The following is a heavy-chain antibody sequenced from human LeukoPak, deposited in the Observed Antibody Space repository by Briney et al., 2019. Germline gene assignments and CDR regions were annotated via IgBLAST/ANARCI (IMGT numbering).Heavy chain of an antibody. Sequence: GRSLRLSCAASGFTFSNYAMHWVRRAPGKGLEWVAVISSDGNNKYYADSVKDRFTISRDNSKNTLYLQMNSLRAEDTAVYYCASRGSIFGVGEFDYWGQGTLVTVSS. CDR1: GFTFSNYA. V-gene: IGHV3-30-3*01. CDR3: ASRGSIFGVGEFDY. D-gene: IGHD3-3*01. J-gene: IGHJ4*02. CDR2: ISSDGNNK.